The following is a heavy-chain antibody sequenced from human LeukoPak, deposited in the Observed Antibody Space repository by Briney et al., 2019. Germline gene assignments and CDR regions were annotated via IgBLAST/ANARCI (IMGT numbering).Heavy chain of an antibody. V-gene: IGHV1-18*01. CDR1: GDTFTSYG. D-gene: IGHD3-22*01. Sequence: ASVKVSCKAFGDTFTSYGISWVRQAPGQGLEWMGWISAYNGNTNYAQKLQGRVTMTTDTSTSTAYMELRSLRSDDTAVYYCARLGDGYYYDSSGYPPDYWGQGTLVTVSS. CDR3: ARLGDGYYYDSSGYPPDY. CDR2: ISAYNGNT. J-gene: IGHJ4*02.